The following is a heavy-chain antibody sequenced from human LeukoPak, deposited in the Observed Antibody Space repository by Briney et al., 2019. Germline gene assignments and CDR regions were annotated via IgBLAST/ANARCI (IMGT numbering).Heavy chain of an antibody. V-gene: IGHV4-39*01. CDR3: ARVLRNYYGSGSSPDY. Sequence: SETLSLACTVSGGSISSSSYYWGWIRQPPGKGLEWIGSIYYSGSTYYNPSLKSRVTISVDTSKNQFSLKLSSVTAADTAVYYCARVLRNYYGSGSSPDYWGQGTLVTVSS. J-gene: IGHJ4*02. CDR1: GGSISSSSYY. CDR2: IYYSGST. D-gene: IGHD3-10*01.